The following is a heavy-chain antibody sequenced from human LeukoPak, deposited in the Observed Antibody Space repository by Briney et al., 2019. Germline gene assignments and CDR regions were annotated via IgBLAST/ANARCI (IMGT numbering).Heavy chain of an antibody. D-gene: IGHD6-19*01. V-gene: IGHV4-39*01. CDR2: IYYSGST. Sequence: PSETLSLTCTVSGCSISSSSYYWGWIRAPPRKGLEWIGKIYYSGSTYYNPSLKSRVTISVDTSKNQFSLKLTSVTAADTAVYYCARHLPHSSVNKRGPDYWGQGTLVTVSS. CDR1: GCSISSSSYY. J-gene: IGHJ4*02. CDR3: ARHLPHSSVNKRGPDY.